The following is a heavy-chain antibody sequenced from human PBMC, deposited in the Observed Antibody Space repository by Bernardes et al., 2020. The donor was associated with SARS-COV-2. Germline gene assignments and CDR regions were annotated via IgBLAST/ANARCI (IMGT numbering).Heavy chain of an antibody. CDR2: VHASGST. D-gene: IGHD3-10*01. CDR1: GGSLRRSY. V-gene: IGHV4-4*07. CDR3: ANGVQGFDD. Sequence: SDTLTSTCTVSGGSLRRSYWNWIRQLAGRGLAWIGRVHASGSTQYNPSLKSRLTMSVETSKNLFSLKLSSVTAADTAVYYCANGVQGFDDWGPGTLVTGS. J-gene: IGHJ4*02.